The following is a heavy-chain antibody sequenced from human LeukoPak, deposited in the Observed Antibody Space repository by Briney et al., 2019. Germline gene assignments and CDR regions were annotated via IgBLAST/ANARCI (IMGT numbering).Heavy chain of an antibody. CDR3: ARGTHSSFDP. Sequence: GGSLRLSCAASRFTFSDYYMSWIRQAPGKGLEWVSYISSTSGYTNYADSVKGRFIISRDNAKNSLYLQMNSLRAEDTAVYYCARGTHSSFDPWGQGTLVTVSS. D-gene: IGHD2-21*01. V-gene: IGHV3-11*05. J-gene: IGHJ5*02. CDR2: ISSTSGYT. CDR1: RFTFSDYY.